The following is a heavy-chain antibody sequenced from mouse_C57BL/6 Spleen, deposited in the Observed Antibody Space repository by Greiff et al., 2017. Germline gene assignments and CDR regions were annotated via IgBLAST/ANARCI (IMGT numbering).Heavy chain of an antibody. J-gene: IGHJ3*01. Sequence: EVQVVESGGGLVKPGGSLKLSCAASGFTFSSYAMSWVRQTPEKRLEWVATISDGGSYTYYPDNVKGRFTISRDNAKNNLYLQMSHLKSEDTAMYYCARDRDYDYDVGFAYWGQGTLVTVSA. CDR1: GFTFSSYA. CDR2: ISDGGSYT. CDR3: ARDRDYDYDVGFAY. V-gene: IGHV5-4*01. D-gene: IGHD2-4*01.